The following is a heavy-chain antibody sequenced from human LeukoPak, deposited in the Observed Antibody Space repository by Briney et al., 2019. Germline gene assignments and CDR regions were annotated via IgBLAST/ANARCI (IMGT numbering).Heavy chain of an antibody. V-gene: IGHV3-23*01. Sequence: PGGSLRLSCAASGFTFTTCAMRWVRQAPGKGLEWISAISVSATTYYADSVKGRFTISRDNSKNTLYLQMNSLRAEDTALYYCALSGGSDWYGLECWGQGTLVTVSS. J-gene: IGHJ4*02. CDR3: ALSGGSDWYGLEC. D-gene: IGHD6-13*01. CDR1: GFTFTTCA. CDR2: ISVSATT.